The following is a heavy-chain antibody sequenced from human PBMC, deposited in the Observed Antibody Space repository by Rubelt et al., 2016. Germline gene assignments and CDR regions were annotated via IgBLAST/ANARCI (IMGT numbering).Heavy chain of an antibody. CDR2: IYPGDSDT. CDR3: AGRTTVVAPGFDY. J-gene: IGHJ4*02. D-gene: IGHD4-23*01. V-gene: IGHV5-51*01. Sequence: EVQLVQSASEVKKAGQTLKISCKGSGYSFSDYWIAWVRQKPGKGLEWMGIIYPGDSDTTYSPSFQGQVTISADKSINTAYLQWRSLKASDTAMYYCAGRTTVVAPGFDYWGQGTLVTVSS. CDR1: GYSFSDYW.